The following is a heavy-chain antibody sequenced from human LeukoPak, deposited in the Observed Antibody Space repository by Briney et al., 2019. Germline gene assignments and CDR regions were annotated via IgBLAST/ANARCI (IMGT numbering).Heavy chain of an antibody. J-gene: IGHJ4*02. CDR3: AGSGSYLRSDY. Sequence: PGGSLRLSCAASGFTFSSYSMNWVRQAPGKGLEWVSSISSSSSYIYYADSVKGRFTISRDNAKNSLYPQMNSLRAEDTAVYYCAGSGSYLRSDYWGQGTLVTVSS. V-gene: IGHV3-21*01. CDR2: ISSSSSYI. D-gene: IGHD3-10*01. CDR1: GFTFSSYS.